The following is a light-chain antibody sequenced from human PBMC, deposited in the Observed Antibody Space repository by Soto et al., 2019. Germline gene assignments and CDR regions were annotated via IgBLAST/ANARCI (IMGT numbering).Light chain of an antibody. J-gene: IGKJ1*01. CDR2: GAS. Sequence: EILLTHSPGTLSLSPGERATLSCRASQSVSNNYLAWYQQKPGQAPRLLIYGASNRATGIPARFSGSGSGTDFTLTINSLEPEDSAVYYCQQYGSSPRTFGQGTKVDI. CDR3: QQYGSSPRT. CDR1: QSVSNNY. V-gene: IGKV3-20*01.